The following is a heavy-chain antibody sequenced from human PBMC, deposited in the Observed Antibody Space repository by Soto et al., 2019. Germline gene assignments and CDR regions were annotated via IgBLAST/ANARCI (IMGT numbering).Heavy chain of an antibody. J-gene: IGHJ5*02. Sequence: PGESLKISCKGSGYSFSIYWIGWVRQMPGKGLEWMGIIYPGDSDTRYNPSFQGQVTISVDKSTSTAYLEWNSLKASDTAIYYCARPLIPTRSDDYGYPFDLWGRGTLITVSS. CDR3: ARPLIPTRSDDYGYPFDL. CDR2: IYPGDSDT. V-gene: IGHV5-51*01. CDR1: GYSFSIYW. D-gene: IGHD3-16*01.